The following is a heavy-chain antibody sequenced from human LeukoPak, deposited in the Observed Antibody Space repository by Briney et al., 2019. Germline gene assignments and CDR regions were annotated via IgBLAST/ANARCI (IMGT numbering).Heavy chain of an antibody. V-gene: IGHV3-23*01. CDR1: GFTFSSYA. Sequence: GGSLRLSCAAYGFTFSSYAMTWVRQAPWKGLEWVSGISGNGDTTYYADSVRGRFTISRDDSKNTLYLQMNSLRAEDTAVYSCAKDRGITSSATDYWGQGTLVTVSS. CDR2: ISGNGDTT. J-gene: IGHJ4*02. D-gene: IGHD6-6*01. CDR3: AKDRGITSSATDY.